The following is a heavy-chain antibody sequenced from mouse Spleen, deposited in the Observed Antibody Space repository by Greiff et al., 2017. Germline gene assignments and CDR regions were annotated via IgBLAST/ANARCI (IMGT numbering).Heavy chain of an antibody. V-gene: IGHV2-5*01. CDR3: ATLTGTDGYAMDY. CDR2: IWRGGST. J-gene: IGHJ4*01. D-gene: IGHD4-1*01. CDR1: GFSLTSYG. Sequence: VQVVESGPGLVQPSQSLSITCTVSGFSLTSYGVHWVRQSPGKGLEWLGVIWRGGSTDYNAAFMSRLSITKDNSKSQVFFKMNSLQADDTAIYYCATLTGTDGYAMDYWGQGTSVTVSS.